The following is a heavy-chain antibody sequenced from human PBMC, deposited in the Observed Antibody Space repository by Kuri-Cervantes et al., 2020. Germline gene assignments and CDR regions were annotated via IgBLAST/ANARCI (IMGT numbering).Heavy chain of an antibody. CDR1: GFDFEDSS. Sequence: GGSLRLSCEASGFDFEDSSMAWVRQVSGKGLEWVSGITARRGKTKSSDSLKDRFRISRDNVRKSVDLQMESLRVDDTARYFCARVLDYGATADFYGLDLWGPGTTVTVSS. V-gene: IGHV3-20*04. CDR2: ITARRGKT. J-gene: IGHJ6*02. CDR3: ARVLDYGATADFYGLDL. D-gene: IGHD4/OR15-4a*01.